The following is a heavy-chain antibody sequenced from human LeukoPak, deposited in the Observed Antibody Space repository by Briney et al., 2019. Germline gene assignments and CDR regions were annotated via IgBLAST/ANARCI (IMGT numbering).Heavy chain of an antibody. CDR2: IYPGDSDT. J-gene: IGHJ4*02. Sequence: PGESLKISCKGSGYSFTSYWIGWVHQMPGKGLEWMGIIYPGDSDTRYSPSFQGQVTISADKSISTAYLQWSSLKASDTAMYYCARRYDSSGYFALFDYWGQGTLVTVSS. D-gene: IGHD3-22*01. CDR1: GYSFTSYW. V-gene: IGHV5-51*07. CDR3: ARRYDSSGYFALFDY.